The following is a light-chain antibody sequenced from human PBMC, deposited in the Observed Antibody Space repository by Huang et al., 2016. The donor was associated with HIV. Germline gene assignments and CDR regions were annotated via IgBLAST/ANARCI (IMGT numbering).Light chain of an antibody. CDR2: ATS. Sequence: DIQMTQSPSSLSASVGDRVTITCRASHDISNSLAWYQQKPGKAPKLLVFATSRLEGGVQTRVSGGGSGTDYTLISSSLQPEDFATYYCQQYYITPPSAFGQGTRLEIK. CDR1: HDISNS. J-gene: IGKJ5*01. CDR3: QQYYITPPSA. V-gene: IGKV1-NL1*01.